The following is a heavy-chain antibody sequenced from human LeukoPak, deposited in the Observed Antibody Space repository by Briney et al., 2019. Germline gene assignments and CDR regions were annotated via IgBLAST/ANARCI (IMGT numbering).Heavy chain of an antibody. V-gene: IGHV1-46*01. CDR2: IDPSSTST. J-gene: IGHJ4*02. D-gene: IGHD1-1*01. CDR3: ARDNTTTGPFDY. Sequence: ASVKGSCRASGYKLTSYYMHWARQAPGQGLEWMGIIDPSSTSTSYAQKFQGRVTMTRDTSTSTVYMELSSLRSEDMAVYYCARDNTTTGPFDYWGQGTLVTVSS. CDR1: GYKLTSYY.